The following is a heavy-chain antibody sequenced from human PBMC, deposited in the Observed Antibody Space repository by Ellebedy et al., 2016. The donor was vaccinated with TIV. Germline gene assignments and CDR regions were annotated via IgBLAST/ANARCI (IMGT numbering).Heavy chain of an antibody. D-gene: IGHD4/OR15-4a*01. V-gene: IGHV3-11*03. CDR1: GFPFSDYY. Sequence: GGSLRLXXEASGFPFSDYYMTWIRQAPGKGLEWVSSITSRGHYYNYAESVQGRFTIFRDNAKRSLYLQMSSLRAEDTAVYYCTRRTTIVLTNYWYFDLWGRGTLVAVSS. CDR3: TRRTTIVLTNYWYFDL. J-gene: IGHJ2*01. CDR2: ITSRGHYY.